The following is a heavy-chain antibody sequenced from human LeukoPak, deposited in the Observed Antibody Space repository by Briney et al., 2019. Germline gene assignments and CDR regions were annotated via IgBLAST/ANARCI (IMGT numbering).Heavy chain of an antibody. V-gene: IGHV1-18*01. Sequence: ASVKVSCKASGYTFTSYGISWVRQAPGQGLEWMGWISAYNGNTNYAQKLQGRVTMTTDTSTSTAYMELRSLRSDDTAVYYCARDLRMWWQQLVQGAFDIWGQGTMVTVSS. CDR1: GYTFTSYG. D-gene: IGHD6-13*01. J-gene: IGHJ3*02. CDR2: ISAYNGNT. CDR3: ARDLRMWWQQLVQGAFDI.